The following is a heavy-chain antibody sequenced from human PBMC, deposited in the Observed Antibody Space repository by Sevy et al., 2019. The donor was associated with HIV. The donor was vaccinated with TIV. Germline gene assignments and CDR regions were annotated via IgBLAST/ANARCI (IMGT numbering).Heavy chain of an antibody. V-gene: IGHV4-59*01. CDR2: IYYSGST. D-gene: IGHD6-19*01. Sequence: SETLSLTCTVSGGSISSYYWSWIRQPPGKGLEWIGYIYYSGSTNYNPSLKSRVTISVDTSKNQFSLKLSSVTAADTAGYCCAGGGGLGGSGGHGYWGQGTLVTVSS. J-gene: IGHJ4*02. CDR3: AGGGGLGGSGGHGY. CDR1: GGSISSYY.